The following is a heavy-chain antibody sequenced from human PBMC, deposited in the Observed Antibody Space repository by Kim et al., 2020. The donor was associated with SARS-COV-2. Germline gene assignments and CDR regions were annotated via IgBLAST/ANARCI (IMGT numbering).Heavy chain of an antibody. CDR3: ARGGSKYDFWSGYSSADAFDI. J-gene: IGHJ3*02. CDR2: ISAYNGNT. Sequence: ASVKVSCKASGYTFTSYGISWVRQAPGQGLEWMGWISAYNGNTNYAQKLQGRVTMTTDTSTSTAYMELRSLRSDDTAVYYCARGGSKYDFWSGYSSADAFDIWGQGTMVTVSS. D-gene: IGHD3-3*01. V-gene: IGHV1-18*01. CDR1: GYTFTSYG.